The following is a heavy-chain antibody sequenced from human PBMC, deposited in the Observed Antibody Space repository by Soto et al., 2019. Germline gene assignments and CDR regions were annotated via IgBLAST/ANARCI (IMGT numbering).Heavy chain of an antibody. CDR2: ISSSGSDI. Sequence: GGSLRLSCAGSGFSFISYEMNFVRQAPFKGLEWVSYISSSGSDIYYADSVKARFTISRDNAQNFLYLQMNSLRAEDTAVYYCASLSGSYGFDPWGQGTLVTVSS. CDR3: ASLSGSYGFDP. V-gene: IGHV3-48*03. J-gene: IGHJ5*02. D-gene: IGHD1-26*01. CDR1: GFSFISYE.